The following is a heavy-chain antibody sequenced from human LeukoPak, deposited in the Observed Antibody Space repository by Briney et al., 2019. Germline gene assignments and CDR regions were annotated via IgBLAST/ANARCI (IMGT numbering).Heavy chain of an antibody. J-gene: IGHJ6*04. V-gene: IGHV1-8*01. CDR1: GYTFTTYD. Sequence: ASVKVSSMASGYTFTTYDINWVRHAPGQGLGWMAWMNPNSGNTGYAQKFQGRVTMTRNTTISTAYMELSSLRSEDTAVYYCATTRPRRDTNIYCYGMDFWGEGTRVSVSS. CDR3: ATTRPRRDTNIYCYGMDF. D-gene: IGHD2/OR15-2a*01. CDR2: MNPNSGNT.